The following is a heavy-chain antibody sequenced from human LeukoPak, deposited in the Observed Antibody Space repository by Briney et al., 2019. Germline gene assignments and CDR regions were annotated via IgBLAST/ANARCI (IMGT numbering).Heavy chain of an antibody. CDR2: INHSGST. CDR1: GGSFSDYY. J-gene: IGHJ6*02. CDR3: ARGEQWLYGMDV. D-gene: IGHD6-19*01. Sequence: SETLSLTCAVYGGSFSDYYWSWIRQPPGKGLEWIGEINHSGSTNYNPSLKSRVTIPVDTSKNQFSLKLSSVTAADTAVYYCARGEQWLYGMDVWGQGTTVTVSS. V-gene: IGHV4-34*01.